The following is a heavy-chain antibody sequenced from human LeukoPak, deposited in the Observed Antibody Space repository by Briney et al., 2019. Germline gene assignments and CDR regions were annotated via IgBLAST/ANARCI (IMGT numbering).Heavy chain of an antibody. Sequence: GGALRLSCAVPGLTLRNYRMSRVRQATGKGLERDAGNSDSGGRTNYADSVKGRFTISRDNPKNTLYLQMNSLRAEDTAVYFCAKRGVVIRVILVGFHKEAYYFDSWGQGALVTVSS. CDR1: GLTLRNYR. CDR2: NSDSGGRT. D-gene: IGHD3-22*01. V-gene: IGHV3-23*01. J-gene: IGHJ4*02. CDR3: AKRGVVIRVILVGFHKEAYYFDS.